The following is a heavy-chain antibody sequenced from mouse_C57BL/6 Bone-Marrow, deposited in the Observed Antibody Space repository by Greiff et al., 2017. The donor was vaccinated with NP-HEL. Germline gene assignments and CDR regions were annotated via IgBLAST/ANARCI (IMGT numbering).Heavy chain of an antibody. D-gene: IGHD2-4*01. CDR1: GYTFTSYW. V-gene: IGHV1-74*01. CDR3: AIGKSAIYYDYDEDAMDY. Sequence: QVQLQQPGAELVKPGASVKVSCKASGYTFTSYWMHWVKQRPGQGLEWIGRIHPSDSDTNYNQKFKGKATLTVDKSSSTAYMQLSSLTSEDSAVYYCAIGKSAIYYDYDEDAMDYWGQGTSVTVSS. J-gene: IGHJ4*01. CDR2: IHPSDSDT.